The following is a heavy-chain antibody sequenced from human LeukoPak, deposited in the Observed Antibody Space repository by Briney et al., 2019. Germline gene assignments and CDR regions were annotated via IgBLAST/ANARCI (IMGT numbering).Heavy chain of an antibody. CDR3: ARGMGSTVTTYYFGY. J-gene: IGHJ4*02. D-gene: IGHD4-17*01. CDR2: INPNSGGT. Sequence: ASVKVSCKASGYTFTGYYMHWVRQAPRQGLEWMGRINPNSGGTNYAQKFQGRVTMTRDTSTSTVYMELSSLRSEDTAVYYCARGMGSTVTTYYFGYWGQGTLVTVSS. CDR1: GYTFTGYY. V-gene: IGHV1-2*06.